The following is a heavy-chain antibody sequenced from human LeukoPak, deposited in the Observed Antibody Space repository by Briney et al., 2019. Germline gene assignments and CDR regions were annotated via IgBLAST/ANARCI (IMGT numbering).Heavy chain of an antibody. CDR2: IYYSGST. CDR1: GGSISSGDYY. CDR3: ARVDVEMATPDDY. D-gene: IGHD5-24*01. Sequence: SETLSLTCTVSGGSISSGDYYWSWIRQPPGKGLEWIGYIYYSGSTYYNPSLKSRVTISVDTSKNQFSLKLSSVTAADTAVYYCARVDVEMATPDDYRGQGTLVTVSS. J-gene: IGHJ4*02. V-gene: IGHV4-30-4*08.